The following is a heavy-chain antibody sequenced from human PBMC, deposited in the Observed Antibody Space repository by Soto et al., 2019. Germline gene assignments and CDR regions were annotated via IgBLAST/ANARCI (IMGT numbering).Heavy chain of an antibody. J-gene: IGHJ3*02. Sequence: GESLKISCKGFGYNFTNYWIGWVRQMPGKGLEWMGIIYPGDSDISYSPSFQGQVIISADKSISTAYLQWSSLKAPDTAMYYCAILTSYIHSRGYYNRHDAFDIWGQGAIVTVSS. D-gene: IGHD3-22*01. CDR1: GYNFTNYW. V-gene: IGHV5-51*01. CDR3: AILTSYIHSRGYYNRHDAFDI. CDR2: IYPGDSDI.